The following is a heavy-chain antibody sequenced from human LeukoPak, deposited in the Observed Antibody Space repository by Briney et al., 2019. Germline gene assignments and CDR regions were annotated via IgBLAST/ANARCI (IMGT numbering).Heavy chain of an antibody. CDR3: ARVDPHYYGMDV. V-gene: IGHV3-74*01. Sequence: GGSLRLSCAASGFTFSSYWMHWVRQAPGKGLVWVSRINSDGSSTSYADSVKGRFTISRDNAKNTLYLQMNSLRAEDTAVYYCARVDPHYYGMDVWGQGTTVTVSS. CDR1: GFTFSSYW. CDR2: INSDGSST. J-gene: IGHJ6*02.